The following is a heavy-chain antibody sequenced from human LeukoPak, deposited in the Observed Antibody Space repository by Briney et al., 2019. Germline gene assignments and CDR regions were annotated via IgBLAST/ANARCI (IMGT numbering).Heavy chain of an antibody. CDR3: ARDKAVVTPGYYYGMDV. CDR2: IYSGGST. D-gene: IGHD4-23*01. V-gene: IGHV3-53*01. J-gene: IGHJ6*02. CDR1: GFTVSSNY. Sequence: KAGGSLRLSCAASGFTVSSNYMSWVRQPPGKGLEWVSVIYSGGSTYYADSVKGRFTISRDNSKNTLYLQMNSLRAEDTAVYYCARDKAVVTPGYYYGMDVWGQGTTVTVSS.